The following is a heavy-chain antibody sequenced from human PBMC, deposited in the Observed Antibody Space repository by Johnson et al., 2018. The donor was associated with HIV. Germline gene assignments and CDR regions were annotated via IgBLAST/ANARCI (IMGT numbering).Heavy chain of an antibody. J-gene: IGHJ3*02. CDR2: IKQDGGEK. D-gene: IGHD3-10*01. V-gene: IGHV3-7*01. CDR1: GFTFSSYW. CDR3: ARDSGEQLRYAFDI. Sequence: EVQLVESGGGLVQPGGSLRLSCATSGFTFSSYWMSWVRQAPGKGLDWVANIKQDGGEKYSVDSVKGRFTISRDNAKNSLYLQMNSLRAEDTAIYYCARDSGEQLRYAFDIWGQGTMVTVSS.